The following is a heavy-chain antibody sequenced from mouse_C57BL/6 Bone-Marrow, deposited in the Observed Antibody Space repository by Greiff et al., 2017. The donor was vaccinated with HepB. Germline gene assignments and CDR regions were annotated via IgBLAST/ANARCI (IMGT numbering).Heavy chain of an antibody. CDR3: ARDPYSNYWYFDV. CDR2: SRNKANDYTT. J-gene: IGHJ1*03. D-gene: IGHD2-5*01. V-gene: IGHV7-1*01. CDR1: GFTFSDFY. Sequence: DVMLVESGGGLVQSGRSLRLSCATSGFTFSDFYMEWVRQAPGKGLEWIAASRNKANDYTTEYSASVKGRFIVSRDTSQSILYLQMNALRAEDTAIYYCARDPYSNYWYFDVWGTGTTVTVSS.